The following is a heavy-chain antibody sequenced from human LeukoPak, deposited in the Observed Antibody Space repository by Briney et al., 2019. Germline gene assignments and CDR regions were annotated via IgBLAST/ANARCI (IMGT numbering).Heavy chain of an antibody. J-gene: IGHJ4*02. Sequence: PSETLSLTCAVSGGSFSGYYWSWIRQPPGKGLEWIGEINHSGSTNYNPSLKSRVTISVDTSKNQFSLKLSSVTAADTAVYYCVCSGRQKYQLLLPTDYWGQGTLVTVSS. CDR3: VCSGRQKYQLLLPTDY. V-gene: IGHV4-34*01. D-gene: IGHD2-2*01. CDR1: GGSFSGYY. CDR2: INHSGST.